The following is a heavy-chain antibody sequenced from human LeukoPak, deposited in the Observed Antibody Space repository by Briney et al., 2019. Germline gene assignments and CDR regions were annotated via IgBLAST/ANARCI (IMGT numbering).Heavy chain of an antibody. CDR2: ISGSGDST. D-gene: IGHD1-20*01. Sequence: GGSLRLSCAASRFTFSSYAMSWVRQAPGKGLDWVSAISGSGDSTYYADSVKGRFTTSRDNSKNTLHLQMNSLRAEDTAVYYCAKDVTNWNGNFDYWGQGTLVTVSS. V-gene: IGHV3-23*01. CDR3: AKDVTNWNGNFDY. CDR1: RFTFSSYA. J-gene: IGHJ4*02.